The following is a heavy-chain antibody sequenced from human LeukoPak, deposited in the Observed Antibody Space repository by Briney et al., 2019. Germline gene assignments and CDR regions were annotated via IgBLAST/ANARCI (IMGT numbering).Heavy chain of an antibody. D-gene: IGHD5-18*01. CDR2: ISWNSGSI. V-gene: IGHV3-9*01. J-gene: IGHJ5*02. CDR1: GFTFDDYA. Sequence: GGSLRLSCAASGFTFDDYAMHWVRQAPGKGLEWVSGISWNSGSIGYADSVKGRFTISRDNAKSSLYLQMNSLRAEGTAVYYCARDRGYSYGTYNWFDPWGQGTLVTVSS. CDR3: ARDRGYSYGTYNWFDP.